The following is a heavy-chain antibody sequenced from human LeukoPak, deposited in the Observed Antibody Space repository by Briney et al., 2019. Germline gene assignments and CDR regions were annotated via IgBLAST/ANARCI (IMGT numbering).Heavy chain of an antibody. V-gene: IGHV3-53*01. CDR2: IYSGGST. Sequence: PGGSLRLSCAASGFTVSSNYMSWVRQAPGKGLEWVSVIYSGGSTYYADSVKGRFTISRDNSKNTPYLQMNTLRADDTAVYFCARTFPLGYFDYWGQGTLVTVSS. CDR1: GFTVSSNY. J-gene: IGHJ4*02. CDR3: ARTFPLGYFDY. D-gene: IGHD2/OR15-2a*01.